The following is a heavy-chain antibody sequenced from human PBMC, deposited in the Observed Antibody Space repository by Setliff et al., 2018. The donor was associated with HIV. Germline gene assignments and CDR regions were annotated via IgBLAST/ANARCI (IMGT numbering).Heavy chain of an antibody. CDR1: GGSIDSSDYY. Sequence: SETLSLTCSVSGGSIDSSDYYWGWIRQPPGKGLEWIGTVYYTGSTFYNPSLESRVTISVDTSKNHFSLRLSSVTDADTAVYYCARGEFYCGTDCYWSSFDDWGQGILVTVSS. D-gene: IGHD2-21*02. CDR2: VYYTGST. CDR3: ARGEFYCGTDCYWSSFDD. V-gene: IGHV4-39*02. J-gene: IGHJ4*02.